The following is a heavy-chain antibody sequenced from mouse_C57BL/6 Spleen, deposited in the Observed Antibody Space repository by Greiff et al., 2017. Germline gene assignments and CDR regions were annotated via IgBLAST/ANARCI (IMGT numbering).Heavy chain of an antibody. CDR1: GYTFTSYW. CDR3: ARWTVSYYFDY. J-gene: IGHJ2*01. D-gene: IGHD6-2*01. V-gene: IGHV1-69*01. CDR2: IDPSDSYT. Sequence: QVQLQQPGAELVMPGASVKLSCKASGYTFTSYWMHWVKQRPGQGLEWIGEIDPSDSYTNYNQKFKGKSTLTVDKSSSTAYMQLSSLTSEDSAVDYCARWTVSYYFDYWGQGTTLTVSS.